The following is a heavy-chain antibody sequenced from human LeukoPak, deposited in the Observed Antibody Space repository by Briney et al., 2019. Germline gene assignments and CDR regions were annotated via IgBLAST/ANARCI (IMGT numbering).Heavy chain of an antibody. V-gene: IGHV6-1*01. Sequence: SQTLSLMCVVSGDSVSSKNGAWNSIRQSPSRGLEWLGRTYYKSKWYNDYAESMEGRMTISQDTSKNQYSLHLNSVTPDDTAVYYCARDFGTTGWHTFDYWGQGTLVTVSS. CDR1: GDSVSSKNGA. CDR3: ARDFGTTGWHTFDY. CDR2: TYYKSKWYN. J-gene: IGHJ4*02. D-gene: IGHD6-19*01.